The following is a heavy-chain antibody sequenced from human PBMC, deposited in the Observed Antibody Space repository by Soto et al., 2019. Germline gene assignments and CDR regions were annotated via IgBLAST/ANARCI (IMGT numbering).Heavy chain of an antibody. CDR1: GFTFSSYG. J-gene: IGHJ4*02. CDR2: SSATGSGR. CDR3: AKDRRAGGNYGFYSDF. Sequence: EVQLLESGGGLVQPGGSLTLSCAASGFTFSSYGMTWVRQAPGKGLEWVSFSSATGSGRYYADSVKGRFTMSRDNSKNTLYLQMSSLRADDPAVYYCAKDRRAGGNYGFYSDFWGQGALVIVSS. V-gene: IGHV3-23*01. D-gene: IGHD1-7*01.